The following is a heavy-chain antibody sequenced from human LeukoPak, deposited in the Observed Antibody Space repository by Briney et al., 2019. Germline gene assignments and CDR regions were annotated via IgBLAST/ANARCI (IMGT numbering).Heavy chain of an antibody. D-gene: IGHD3-10*01. CDR2: IYYSGST. Sequence: SQTLSLTCTVSGGSISSGDYYWSWIRQPPGKGLEWFGYIYYSGSTYYNPSLKSRVTISVDTSKNQLSLKLSSVTAADTAVYYCARSVTMVRGVMGFDPWGQGTLVTVSS. J-gene: IGHJ5*02. V-gene: IGHV4-30-4*01. CDR3: ARSVTMVRGVMGFDP. CDR1: GGSISSGDYY.